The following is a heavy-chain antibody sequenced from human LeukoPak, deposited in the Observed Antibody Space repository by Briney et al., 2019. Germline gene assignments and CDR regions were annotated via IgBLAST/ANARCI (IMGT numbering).Heavy chain of an antibody. V-gene: IGHV5-51*01. CDR1: GYSFTSYW. CDR2: IYPGDSDT. Sequence: PGESLKISCKGSGYSFTSYWIGWVRQMPGKGLEWMGIIYPGDSDTRYSPSFQGQVTISADKSISTAYLQWSSLKASDTAMYYCARLNSATMTVVVIGGVYFDYWGQGTLVTVSS. D-gene: IGHD3-22*01. CDR3: ARLNSATMTVVVIGGVYFDY. J-gene: IGHJ4*02.